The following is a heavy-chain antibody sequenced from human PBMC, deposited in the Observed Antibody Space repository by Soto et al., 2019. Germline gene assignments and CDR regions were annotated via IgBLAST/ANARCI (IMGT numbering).Heavy chain of an antibody. D-gene: IGHD3-3*01. Sequence: EVQLVESGGGLVQPGGSLRLSCATSGFTFSSYSMNWVRQAPGKGLEWISYIDSSSSSKYYADSVKGRFTISRDNAQNLLYLQMNSLRAEDTALYYCAWGFLGSSYFDFWGQGTLVTVSS. J-gene: IGHJ4*02. CDR3: AWGFLGSSYFDF. CDR1: GFTFSSYS. V-gene: IGHV3-48*01. CDR2: IDSSSSSK.